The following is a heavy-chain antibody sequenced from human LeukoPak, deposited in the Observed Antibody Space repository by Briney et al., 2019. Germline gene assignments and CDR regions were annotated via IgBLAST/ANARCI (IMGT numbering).Heavy chain of an antibody. CDR2: ISYDGSNK. J-gene: IGHJ6*03. V-gene: IGHV3-30*03. Sequence: PGGSLRLSCAASGFTFSSDGMHWVRQAPGKGLEWVAVISYDGSNKYYADSVKGRFTISRDNSKNTLYLQMNSLRAEDTAVYYCVLDYMAVWGKGTTVTVSS. CDR3: VLDYMAV. CDR1: GFTFSSDG.